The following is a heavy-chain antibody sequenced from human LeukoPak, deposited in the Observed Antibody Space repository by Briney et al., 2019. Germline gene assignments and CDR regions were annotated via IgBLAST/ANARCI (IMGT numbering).Heavy chain of an antibody. Sequence: GGSVRLSCAGSGFTLANYALTWVRQAPGKGLEWVCAISGRGGHRFYADSVKGRFTISSDDTENTLFLQLNNVTAADTALYYCAKGAPLYSGSYPMAYCYHGMDVWGQGTTVIVSS. J-gene: IGHJ6*02. CDR2: ISGRGGHR. CDR3: AKGAPLYSGSYPMAYCYHGMDV. V-gene: IGHV3-23*01. D-gene: IGHD1-26*01. CDR1: GFTLANYA.